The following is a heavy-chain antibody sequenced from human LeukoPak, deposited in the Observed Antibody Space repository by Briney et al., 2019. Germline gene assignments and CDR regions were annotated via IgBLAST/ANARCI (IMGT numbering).Heavy chain of an antibody. J-gene: IGHJ5*02. D-gene: IGHD3-9*01. CDR1: GYTFTGYY. V-gene: IGHV1-2*02. CDR3: ARDFRLPLRYFDWPAFDP. CDR2: INPNGGGT. Sequence: EASVKVSCKASGYTFTGYYMHWVRQAPGQGLEWMGWINPNGGGTNYAQKFQGRVTMTRDTSISTAYMELSRLRSDDTAVYYCARDFRLPLRYFDWPAFDPWGQGTLVTVSS.